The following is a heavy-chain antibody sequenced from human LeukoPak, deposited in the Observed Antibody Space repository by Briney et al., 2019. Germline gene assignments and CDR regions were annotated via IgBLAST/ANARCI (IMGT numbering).Heavy chain of an antibody. CDR3: ARGFYYETSAYFDY. V-gene: IGHV4-34*01. Sequence: SETLSLTCAVYGESFSGYYWSWIRQPPGKGLEWIGEINHSGSTNYNPSLESRVTISVDTSKNQFSLKLSSVTAADTAVYYCARGFYYETSAYFDYWDQGTLVTVSS. D-gene: IGHD3-22*01. J-gene: IGHJ4*02. CDR2: INHSGST. CDR1: GESFSGYY.